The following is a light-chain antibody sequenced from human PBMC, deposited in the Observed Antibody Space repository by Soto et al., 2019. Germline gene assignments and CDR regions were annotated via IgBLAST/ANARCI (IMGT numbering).Light chain of an antibody. CDR3: KQYGNSHQP. Sequence: EIVLTQSPGTLSLPPGQRATLSCRSSQSVSSSYLAWYQQKPGQAPRLLIYGASSRATGIPNRFSGSGSGTDFTLTIRRLEPEDFAVYYCKQYGNSHQPLGHGTKVDLK. J-gene: IGKJ1*01. CDR2: GAS. CDR1: QSVSSSY. V-gene: IGKV3-20*01.